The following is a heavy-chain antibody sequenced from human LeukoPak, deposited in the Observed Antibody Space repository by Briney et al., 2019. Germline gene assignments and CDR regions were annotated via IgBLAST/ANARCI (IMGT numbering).Heavy chain of an antibody. CDR1: GGSISSGSYY. CDR3: ARDSRWLQSLDY. J-gene: IGHJ4*02. CDR2: IYTSGST. Sequence: SQTLSLTCTVSGGSISSGSYYWSWIRQPAGKGLEWIGRIYTSGSTNYNPSLKSRVTISVDTSKSQFSLKLSSVTAADTAVYYCARDSRWLQSLDYWGQGTLVTVSS. V-gene: IGHV4-61*02. D-gene: IGHD5-24*01.